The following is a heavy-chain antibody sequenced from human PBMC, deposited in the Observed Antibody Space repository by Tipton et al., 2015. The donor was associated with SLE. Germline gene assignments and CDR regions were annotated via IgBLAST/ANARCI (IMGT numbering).Heavy chain of an antibody. CDR2: ICYRGTT. J-gene: IGHJ4*02. D-gene: IGHD1-26*01. CDR3: ASLVVVPAELGMGATEAIDY. V-gene: IGHV4-39*07. Sequence: TLSLTCTVSGDSISRSSYCWGWIRQPPGKGLEWIGSICYRGTTYYNPSLKSRVTISVDTSKNQLSLKLRSVTAADTAVYYCASLVVVPAELGMGATEAIDYWGQGSLVIVSS. CDR1: GDSISRSSYC.